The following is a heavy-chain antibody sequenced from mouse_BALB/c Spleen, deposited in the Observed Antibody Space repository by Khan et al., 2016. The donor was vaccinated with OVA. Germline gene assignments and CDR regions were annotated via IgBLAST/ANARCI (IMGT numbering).Heavy chain of an antibody. CDR3: AREGGNYGAFAY. CDR2: ISTYSGNS. J-gene: IGHJ3*01. CDR1: GYTFTDYA. Sequence: QVQLQQSGPELVRPGVSVKISCKGSGYTFTDYALHWVKHSHAKSLEWIGIISTYSGNSNYNQRFKGKATMTVGKFSSTAYMELARLTSEDSAIYSCAREGGNYGAFAYWGQGTLVTVSA. V-gene: IGHV1S137*01. D-gene: IGHD2-1*01.